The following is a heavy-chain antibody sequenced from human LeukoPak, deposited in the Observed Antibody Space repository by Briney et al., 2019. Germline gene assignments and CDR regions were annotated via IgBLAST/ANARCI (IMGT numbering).Heavy chain of an antibody. J-gene: IGHJ4*02. CDR3: AKNSGYSYGSYYDF. V-gene: IGHV3-30*02. D-gene: IGHD5-18*01. Sequence: PGGSLRLSCAASGFTFSSYGMHWVRQAPGKGLEWVAFIRYDGSNKYYADSVKGRFTISRDNSKNTLYLQMNSLRAEDTAVYYCAKNSGYSYGSYYDFWGLGTLVTVSS. CDR1: GFTFSSYG. CDR2: IRYDGSNK.